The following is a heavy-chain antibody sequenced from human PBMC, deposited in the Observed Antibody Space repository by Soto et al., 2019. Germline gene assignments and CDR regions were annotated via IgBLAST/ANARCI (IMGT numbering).Heavy chain of an antibody. Sequence: PSETLSLTCAVYGGSFSGYYWSWIRQPPGKGLEWIGEINHSGSTNYNPSLKSRVTISVDTSKNQFSLKLSSVTTADTAVYYCARTEWYGESNLLGMDVWGQGTTVTVSS. D-gene: IGHD3-10*01. V-gene: IGHV4-34*01. CDR3: ARTEWYGESNLLGMDV. CDR2: INHSGST. J-gene: IGHJ6*02. CDR1: GGSFSGYY.